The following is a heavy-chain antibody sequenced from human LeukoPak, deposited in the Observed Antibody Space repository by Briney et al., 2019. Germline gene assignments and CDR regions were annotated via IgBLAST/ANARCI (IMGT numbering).Heavy chain of an antibody. V-gene: IGHV3-21*01. CDR3: ARDPSAGSES. CDR1: GFTFSTYT. Sequence: GGSLRLSCAASGFTFSTYTMNWVRQAPGKGLEWVSSISSRSSYIYCADSVKGRFTISRDNAKSSLYLQMNSLRVEDTAVYYCARDPSAGSESWGQGTLVTVSS. CDR2: ISSRSSYI. D-gene: IGHD6-25*01. J-gene: IGHJ4*02.